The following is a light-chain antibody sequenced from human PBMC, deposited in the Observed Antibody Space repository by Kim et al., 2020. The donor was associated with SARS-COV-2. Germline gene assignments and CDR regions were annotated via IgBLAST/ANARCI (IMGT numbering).Light chain of an antibody. J-gene: IGLJ2*01. CDR1: SLRSYY. Sequence: SDLTQDPAVSVALGQTVRITCQGDSLRSYYASWYQQKPDQAPVLVIYGKKKRPSGIPDPFSGSSSGNTSSSTITGPQALDDVDYYGNSRDRSANHEVFG. CDR2: GKK. CDR3: NSRDRSANHEV. V-gene: IGLV3-19*01.